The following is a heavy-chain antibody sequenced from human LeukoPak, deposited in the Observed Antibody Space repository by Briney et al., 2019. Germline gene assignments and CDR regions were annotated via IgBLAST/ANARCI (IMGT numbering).Heavy chain of an antibody. CDR3: ARDLGDY. CDR1: GFTFSSYA. Sequence: GGSLRLSCAASGFTFSSYAMHWVRQAPGKGLGWVAVISYDGSNKYYADSVKGRFTISRDNSKNTLYLQMNSLRAEDTAVYYCARDLGDYWGQGTLVTVSS. V-gene: IGHV3-30-3*01. CDR2: ISYDGSNK. J-gene: IGHJ4*02.